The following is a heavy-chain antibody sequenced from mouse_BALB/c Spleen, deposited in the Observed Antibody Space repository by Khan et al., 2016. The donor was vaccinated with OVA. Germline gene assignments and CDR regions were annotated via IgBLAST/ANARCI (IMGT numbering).Heavy chain of an antibody. D-gene: IGHD1-1*01. J-gene: IGHJ1*01. CDR3: ALDYGRLSWFFDV. CDR2: IYYSGTV. Sequence: VQLKESGPGLVKPSQTVSLTCTVTGISITSGNYRWSWIRQFPGNKLEWIGNIYYSGTVTYNPSLTSRTTITRDTSKNPFFLEMNSLTAEDTATYYCALDYGRLSWFFDVWGAGTTVTVSS. CDR1: GISITSGNYR. V-gene: IGHV3-5*02.